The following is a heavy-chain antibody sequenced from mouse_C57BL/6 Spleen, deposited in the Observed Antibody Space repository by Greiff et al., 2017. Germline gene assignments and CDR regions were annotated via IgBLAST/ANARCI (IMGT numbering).Heavy chain of an antibody. CDR1: GYTFTDYE. D-gene: IGHD2-14*01. J-gene: IGHJ2*01. CDR3: TTGGYCDSGGY. V-gene: IGHV1-15*01. CDR2: IDPDTGGT. Sequence: VQLQQSGPELVRPGASVTLSCKASGYTFTDYEMHWVKQTPVHGLEWIGAIDPDTGGTAYNQKFKGKAILTADKSSSTAYMELRSLTSEDSAVYYCTTGGYCDSGGYWGQGTPLTVSS.